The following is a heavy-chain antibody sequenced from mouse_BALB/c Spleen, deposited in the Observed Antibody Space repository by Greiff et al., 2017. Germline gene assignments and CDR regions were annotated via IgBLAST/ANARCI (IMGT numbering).Heavy chain of an antibody. J-gene: IGHJ2*01. V-gene: IGHV5-6-5*01. CDR3: ARGSYGSRRDYFDY. D-gene: IGHD1-1*01. CDR1: GFTFSSYA. Sequence: DVMLVESGGGLVKPGGSLKLSCAASGFTFSSYAMSWVRQTPEKRLEWVASISSGGSTYYPDSVKGRFTISRDNARNILYMQMSSLRSEDTAMYYCARGSYGSRRDYFDYWGQGTTLTVSA. CDR2: ISSGGST.